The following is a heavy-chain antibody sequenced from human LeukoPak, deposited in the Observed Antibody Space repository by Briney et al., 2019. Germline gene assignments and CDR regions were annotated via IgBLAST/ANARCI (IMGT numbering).Heavy chain of an antibody. J-gene: IGHJ6*02. CDR2: IYSGGST. V-gene: IGHV3-66*01. CDR1: GFTVSSNY. D-gene: IGHD2-15*01. CDR3: ARDGGCSGGSCYSPVEMATIHYGMDV. Sequence: GGSLRLSCAASGFTVSSNYMSWVRQAPGKGLEWVSVIYSGGSTYYADSVKGRFTISRDNSKNTLYLQMNSLRAEDTAVYYCARDGGCSGGSCYSPVEMATIHYGMDVRGQGTTVTVSS.